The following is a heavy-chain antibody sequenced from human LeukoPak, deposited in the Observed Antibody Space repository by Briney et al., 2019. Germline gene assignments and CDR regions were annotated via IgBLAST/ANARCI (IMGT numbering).Heavy chain of an antibody. Sequence: PGGSLRLSCAVSGFTFSDYYMSWIRQAPGKGLEWVSYISSSGSTIYYADSVKGRFTISRDNAKNSLYLQMNSLRAEDTAVYYCASLSSGWFKAFDYWGQGTLVTVSS. D-gene: IGHD6-19*01. J-gene: IGHJ4*02. CDR1: GFTFSDYY. CDR2: ISSSGSTI. V-gene: IGHV3-11*01. CDR3: ASLSSGWFKAFDY.